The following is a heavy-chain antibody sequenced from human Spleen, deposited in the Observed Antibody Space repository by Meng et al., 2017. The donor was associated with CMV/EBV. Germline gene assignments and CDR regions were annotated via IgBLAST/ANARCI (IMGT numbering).Heavy chain of an antibody. V-gene: IGHV4-39*07. D-gene: IGHD3-3*01. CDR1: GGSISSSGYY. J-gene: IGHJ6*02. CDR3: ARSSQGFWGMDV. CDR2: MYYSGST. Sequence: SETLSLTCTVSGGSISSSGYYWGWIRQPPGKGLEWIGSMYYSGSTYYNPSLKSPVTISVDTSKNQFSLQLRSVTAADTAVYYCARSSQGFWGMDVWGQGATVTVSS.